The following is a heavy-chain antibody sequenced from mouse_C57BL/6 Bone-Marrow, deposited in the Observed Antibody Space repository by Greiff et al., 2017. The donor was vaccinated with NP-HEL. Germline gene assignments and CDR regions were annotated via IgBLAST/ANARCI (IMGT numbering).Heavy chain of an antibody. D-gene: IGHD1-1*01. V-gene: IGHV1-82*01. CDR2: IYPGDGDT. Sequence: QVQLQQSGPELVKPGASVKISCKASGYAFSSSWMNWVKQRPGKGLEWIGRIYPGDGDTNYNGKFKGKATLTADKSSSTAYMQLSILTSEDSAVYFCARSSVYYPFAYWGQGTLVTVSA. CDR3: ARSSVYYPFAY. CDR1: GYAFSSSW. J-gene: IGHJ3*01.